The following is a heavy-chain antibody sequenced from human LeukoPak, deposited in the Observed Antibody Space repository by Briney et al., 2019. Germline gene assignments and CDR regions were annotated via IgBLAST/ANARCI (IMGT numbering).Heavy chain of an antibody. CDR2: INSDGTTT. V-gene: IGHV3-74*01. CDR3: ARDGDFWSRNFDY. CDR1: GFTFSSYW. D-gene: IGHD3-3*01. J-gene: IGHJ4*02. Sequence: PGGSLRLSCAASGFTFSSYWMHWVRQGPGKELTWVSHINSDGTTTNYADSVKGRFTISRDNAKNSLYLQMNSLRAEDTAVYYCARDGDFWSRNFDYWGPGTLVTVSP.